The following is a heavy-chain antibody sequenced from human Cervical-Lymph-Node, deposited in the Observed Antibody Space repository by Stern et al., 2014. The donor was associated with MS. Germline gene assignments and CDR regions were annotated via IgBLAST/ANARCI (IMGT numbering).Heavy chain of an antibody. D-gene: IGHD6-19*01. CDR1: GFTFSNYG. CDR3: ARDQGAVGPNGMDV. Sequence: VQLVESGGGVVQPGRSLRLSCAASGFTFSNYGMHWVRQAPGKGLEWVAVIWYDGSNKYYADSVKGRFTISRDNSKNRLFLQMNSLRAEDTAIYYCARDQGAVGPNGMDVWGQGTTVTVSS. CDR2: IWYDGSNK. J-gene: IGHJ6*02. V-gene: IGHV3-33*01.